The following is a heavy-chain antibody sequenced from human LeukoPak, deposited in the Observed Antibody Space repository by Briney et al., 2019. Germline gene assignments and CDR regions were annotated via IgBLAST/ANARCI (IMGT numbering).Heavy chain of an antibody. V-gene: IGHV4-38-2*02. D-gene: IGHD2-21*02. CDR2: IYHSGST. CDR3: ARGPCGGDCYSESRDAFDI. CDR1: GYSISSGYY. J-gene: IGHJ3*02. Sequence: PSETLSLTCTVSGYSISSGYYWGWIRQPPGKGLEWIGSIYHSGSTYYNPSLKSRVTISVDTSKNQFSLKLSSVTAADTAVYYCARGPCGGDCYSESRDAFDIWGQGTMVTVSS.